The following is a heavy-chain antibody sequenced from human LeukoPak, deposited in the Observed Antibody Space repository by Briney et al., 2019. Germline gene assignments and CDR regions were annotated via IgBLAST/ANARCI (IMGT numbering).Heavy chain of an antibody. J-gene: IGHJ6*02. Sequence: ASVTVSCKASGYTFTSYAMNWVRQAPGQGLEWMGWINTNTGNPTYAQGFTGRFVFSLDTSVSTAYLQISSLKAEDTAVYYCARVAGYDYLGVSYYYYYGMDVWGQGTTVTVSS. V-gene: IGHV7-4-1*02. CDR3: ARVAGYDYLGVSYYYYYGMDV. D-gene: IGHD5-12*01. CDR1: GYTFTSYA. CDR2: INTNTGNP.